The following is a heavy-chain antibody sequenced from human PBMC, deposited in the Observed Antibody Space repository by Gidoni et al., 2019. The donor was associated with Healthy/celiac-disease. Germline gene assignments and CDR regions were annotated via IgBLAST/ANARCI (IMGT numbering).Heavy chain of an antibody. CDR2: IIPIFGTA. CDR1: GGPVSSYA. V-gene: IGHV1-69*06. CDR3: ARGSDQYYMDV. Sequence: AQLVQYGGVVKKHGSSVTVFWKASGGPVSSYAISWVRQAPGQGLEWMGGIIPIFGTANYAQKCQGRVTITADKSASTAYMELSSLRSEDTAVYYCARGSDQYYMDVWGKGTTVTVSS. D-gene: IGHD2-2*01. J-gene: IGHJ6*03.